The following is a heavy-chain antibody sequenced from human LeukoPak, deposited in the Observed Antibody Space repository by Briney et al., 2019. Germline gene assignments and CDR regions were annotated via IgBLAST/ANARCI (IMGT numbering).Heavy chain of an antibody. V-gene: IGHV4-39*07. CDR1: GGSISSSDYY. CDR3: ARGRDYYGSGSYYKAEYNWFDP. J-gene: IGHJ5*02. Sequence: PSETLSLTCSVSGGSISSSDYYWGWIRQPPGKGLEWIGSLSYSGTTYYNPSLRSRVTISIDTSKKQFSLKLTSMTAADTAFYYCARGRDYYGSGSYYKAEYNWFDPWGQGTLVTVSS. D-gene: IGHD3-10*01. CDR2: LSYSGTT.